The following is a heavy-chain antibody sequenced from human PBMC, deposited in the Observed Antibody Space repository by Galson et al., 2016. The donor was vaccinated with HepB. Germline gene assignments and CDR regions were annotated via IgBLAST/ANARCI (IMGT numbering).Heavy chain of an antibody. CDR2: ISGSGIDA. CDR3: AFSRGGMAISYLNY. J-gene: IGHJ4*02. D-gene: IGHD5-24*01. CDR1: GFSFHNYG. Sequence: SLRLSCAASGFSFHNYGMNWVRQAPGKGLEWVAGISGSGIDADYTDSVRGRFFISRDNSRTTLFLQMNSLTVEDTAVYYCAFSRGGMAISYLNYWGQGTLFTVST. V-gene: IGHV3-23*01.